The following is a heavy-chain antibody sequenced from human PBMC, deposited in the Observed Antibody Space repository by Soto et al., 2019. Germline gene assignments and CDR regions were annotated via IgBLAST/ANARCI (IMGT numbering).Heavy chain of an antibody. D-gene: IGHD3-10*01. CDR3: AKGTGSGNPYGMDV. J-gene: IGHJ6*02. Sequence: EVQLVESGGGLVQPGRSLRLSCAASGFTFDDYGMHWVRQAPGKGLEWVSSISWNSVSIGYADSVKGRFTISRDNDKNSLYLQMNSLRGEHTALYYCAKGTGSGNPYGMDVWGQGTTVTVSS. CDR1: GFTFDDYG. V-gene: IGHV3-9*01. CDR2: ISWNSVSI.